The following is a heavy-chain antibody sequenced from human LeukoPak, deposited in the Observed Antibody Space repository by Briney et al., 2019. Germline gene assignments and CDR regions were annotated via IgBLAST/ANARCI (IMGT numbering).Heavy chain of an antibody. CDR2: IYYSGST. V-gene: IGHV4-39*01. Sequence: SETLSLTCTVSGGSISSSSYYWGWIRQPPGKGLEWIGSIYYSGSTYCNPSLKSRVTISVDTSKNQFSLKLSSVTAADTAVYYCARQGDYDDYLDYWGQGTLVTVSS. J-gene: IGHJ4*02. D-gene: IGHD4-17*01. CDR1: GGSISSSSYY. CDR3: ARQGDYDDYLDY.